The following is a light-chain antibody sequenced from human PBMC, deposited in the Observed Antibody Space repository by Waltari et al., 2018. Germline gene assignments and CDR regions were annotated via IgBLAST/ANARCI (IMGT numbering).Light chain of an antibody. CDR3: LQRSLWPWT. CDR2: DAS. Sequence: IVLTQSPATLSLSPGERATLSCRASQTVSTYLAWFQQKPSQAPRLLIYDASNRAPGIPARFRGSGSGTDFSLTISSLEPEDFAVYYCLQRSLWPWTFGQGTKVAVK. J-gene: IGKJ1*01. CDR1: QTVSTY. V-gene: IGKV3-11*01.